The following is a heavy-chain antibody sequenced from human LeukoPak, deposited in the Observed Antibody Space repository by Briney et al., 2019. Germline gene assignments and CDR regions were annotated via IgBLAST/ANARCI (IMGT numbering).Heavy chain of an antibody. CDR3: ARQARYGDYGAFDI. CDR2: IYYSGST. Sequence: SETLSLTCTVSGGSISSSSYYWGWIRQPPGKGLEWIGSIYYSGSTYYNPSLKSRVTISVDTSKNQFSLKLSSVTAADTAVYYCARQARYGDYGAFDIWGQGTMVTVSS. CDR1: GGSISSSSYY. J-gene: IGHJ3*02. V-gene: IGHV4-39*01. D-gene: IGHD4-17*01.